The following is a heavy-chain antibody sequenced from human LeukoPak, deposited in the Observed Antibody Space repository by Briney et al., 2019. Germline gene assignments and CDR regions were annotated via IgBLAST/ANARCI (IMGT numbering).Heavy chain of an antibody. CDR1: GFTFSSYG. CDR2: ISYDGSNK. D-gene: IGHD2-2*01. V-gene: IGHV3-30*18. Sequence: GRSLRLSCAASGFTFSSYGMHWVRQAPGKGPEWVAVISYDGSNKYYADSVKGRFTISRDNSKNTLYLQMNSLRAEDTAVYYCAKLGSVVVPAATAPDYWGQGTLVTVSS. J-gene: IGHJ4*02. CDR3: AKLGSVVVPAATAPDY.